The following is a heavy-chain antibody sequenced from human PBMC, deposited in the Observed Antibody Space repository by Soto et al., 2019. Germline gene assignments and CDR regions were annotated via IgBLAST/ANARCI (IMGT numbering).Heavy chain of an antibody. CDR1: GYTFTNYY. J-gene: IGHJ4*02. D-gene: IGHD1-26*01. CDR2: INPSGGST. CDR3: ARGVYSGSSHFPY. V-gene: IGHV1-46*04. Sequence: ASVKVSCKASGYTFTNYYLHWVRQAPGRGLEWMGMINPSGGSTNYAQKLRGRVTMTKDTSTSTVYMELSSLRSEDTAVYYCARGVYSGSSHFPYWGQGTLVTVSS.